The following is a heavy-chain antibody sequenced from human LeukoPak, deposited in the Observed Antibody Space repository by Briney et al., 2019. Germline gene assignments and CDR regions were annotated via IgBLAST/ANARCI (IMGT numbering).Heavy chain of an antibody. V-gene: IGHV1-2*02. Sequence: ASVKVSCKSSGYTFTGYYMHWVRQAPGQGLEWMGWINPNSGDTNYAQKFQGRVTMTRDTSISTAYMELSRLTSDDTAMYYCARDRTSGYNWFDPWGQGTLVTVSS. CDR1: GYTFTGYY. D-gene: IGHD3-22*01. J-gene: IGHJ5*02. CDR2: INPNSGDT. CDR3: ARDRTSGYNWFDP.